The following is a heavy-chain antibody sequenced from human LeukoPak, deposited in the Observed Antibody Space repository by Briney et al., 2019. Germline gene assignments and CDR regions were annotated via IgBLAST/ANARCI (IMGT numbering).Heavy chain of an antibody. J-gene: IGHJ4*02. V-gene: IGHV3-74*01. Sequence: GGSLRLSCAASGFTFSSYWMHWVRQVPGKGLVWVARINSDRSDTAYADSVKGRFTISRDNSKNTLYLQMSSLRAEDTAVYYCVKDEPPHGDYDSHYWGQGTLVTVSS. D-gene: IGHD4-17*01. CDR3: VKDEPPHGDYDSHY. CDR1: GFTFSSYW. CDR2: INSDRSDT.